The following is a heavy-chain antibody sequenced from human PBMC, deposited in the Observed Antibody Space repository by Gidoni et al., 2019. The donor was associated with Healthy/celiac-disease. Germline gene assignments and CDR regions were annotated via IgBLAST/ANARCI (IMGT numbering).Heavy chain of an antibody. J-gene: IGHJ6*02. D-gene: IGHD2-2*02. CDR2: IIPTFGTA. CDR1: GGTFRSYA. CDR3: ARDYCSSTSCYNNYYYYGMDV. V-gene: IGHV1-69*01. Sequence: QVQLVQSGAEVKKPGSSVKVSCKASGGTFRSYAISWVRQAPGQGLEWMGGIIPTFGTANYAQKFQGRVTITADESTSTAYMELSSLRSEDTAVYYCARDYCSSTSCYNNYYYYGMDVWGQGTTVTVSS.